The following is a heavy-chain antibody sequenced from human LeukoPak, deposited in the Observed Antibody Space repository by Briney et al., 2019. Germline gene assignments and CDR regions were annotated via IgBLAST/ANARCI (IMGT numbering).Heavy chain of an antibody. Sequence: ASVKVSCKAPGYTFTSYGISWVRQAPGQGLEWMGWISAYNGNTNYAQKLQGRVTMTTDTSTSTAYMELRSLRSDDTAVYYCARDYGYSSPTGDHFDYWGQGTLVTVSS. V-gene: IGHV1-18*01. CDR2: ISAYNGNT. CDR3: ARDYGYSSPTGDHFDY. J-gene: IGHJ4*02. CDR1: GYTFTSYG. D-gene: IGHD6-19*01.